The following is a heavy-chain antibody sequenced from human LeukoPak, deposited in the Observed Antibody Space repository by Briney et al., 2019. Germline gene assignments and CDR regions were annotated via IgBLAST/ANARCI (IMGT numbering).Heavy chain of an antibody. CDR2: ISGNGGST. V-gene: IGHV3-23*01. CDR1: GFTFRNYA. J-gene: IGHJ3*01. CDR3: ASWDYGDSETFDF. Sequence: GGSLRRSCAASGFTFRNYAMTWVRQAPGKGLEWVSGISGNGGSTYYADSVKGRFTISRDNSKNTLYLQMNSLRVEDTAVYYCASWDYGDSETFDFWGQGTMVTVSS. D-gene: IGHD4-17*01.